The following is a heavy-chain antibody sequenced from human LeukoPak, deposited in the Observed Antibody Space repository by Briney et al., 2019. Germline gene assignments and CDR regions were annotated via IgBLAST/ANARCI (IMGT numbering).Heavy chain of an antibody. D-gene: IGHD3-10*01. CDR1: GFTFSSYG. CDR2: ISYDGSNK. Sequence: GRSLRLSCAASGFTFSSYGTHWVRQAPGKGLEWVAVISYDGSNKYYADSMKGRFTISRDNSKNTLYLQMNSLRAEDTAVYYCAKQRGVTGSLPTFDYWGQGTLVTVSS. J-gene: IGHJ4*02. V-gene: IGHV3-30*18. CDR3: AKQRGVTGSLPTFDY.